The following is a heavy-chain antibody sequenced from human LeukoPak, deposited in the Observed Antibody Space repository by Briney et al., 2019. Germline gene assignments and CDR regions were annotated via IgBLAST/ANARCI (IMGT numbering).Heavy chain of an antibody. CDR3: ARLGGSHYIPCDY. V-gene: IGHV4-39*07. CDR2: IYYSGST. Sequence: SETLSLTCTVSGGSISSSSYYWGWIRQPPGKGLEWIGSIYYSGSTYYNPSLKSRVTISVDTSKNQFSLKLSSVTAADTAVYYCARLGGSHYIPCDYWGQGTLVTVSS. CDR1: GGSISSSSYY. D-gene: IGHD1-26*01. J-gene: IGHJ4*02.